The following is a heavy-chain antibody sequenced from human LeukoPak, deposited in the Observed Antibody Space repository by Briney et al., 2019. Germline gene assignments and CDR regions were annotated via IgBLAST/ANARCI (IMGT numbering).Heavy chain of an antibody. CDR3: ARDIATVSFYSFYGMDV. Sequence: GASVKVSCKASGYTFTNYYMHCVRQAPGQGIEWMGVISPSGGGTTYAQKFQGRVSMTRDTSASTVYMELSSLRSEDTAVYYCARDIATVSFYSFYGMDVWGQGTTATVSS. D-gene: IGHD2/OR15-2a*01. CDR1: GYTFTNYY. V-gene: IGHV1-46*01. J-gene: IGHJ6*02. CDR2: ISPSGGGT.